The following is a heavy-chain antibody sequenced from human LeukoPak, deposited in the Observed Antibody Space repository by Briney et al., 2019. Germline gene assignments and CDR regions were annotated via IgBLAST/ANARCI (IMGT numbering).Heavy chain of an antibody. CDR1: GGSISSYY. CDR3: AMWGAFSTIRRDMDV. J-gene: IGHJ6*03. V-gene: IGHV4-59*01. CDR2: IYYSGST. D-gene: IGHD5/OR15-5a*01. Sequence: PSVTLSLTCTVSGGSISSYYWSWLRQPPGKGREGRGDIYYSGSTHYNPSLKSRVTISVDTSKNQFSLKLSSVTAADTAVYYCAMWGAFSTIRRDMDVWGKGTTVTVSS.